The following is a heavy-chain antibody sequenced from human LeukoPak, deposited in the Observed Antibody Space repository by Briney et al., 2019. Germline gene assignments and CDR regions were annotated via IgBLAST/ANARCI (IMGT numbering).Heavy chain of an antibody. D-gene: IGHD5-24*01. CDR1: GYPIGPDYY. J-gene: IGHJ5*02. CDR3: ARAPSSYESGNGYPNLGWLDP. Sequence: SETLSLTCEVSGYPIGPDYYWVWIRQAPGRGLQWIGGFHRGRIQYNSALKSRVTISIDSSKSQFSLRMWPVTAADTAFYFCARAPSSYESGNGYPNLGWLDPWGQGALVTVSS. V-gene: IGHV4-38-2*01. CDR2: FHRGRI.